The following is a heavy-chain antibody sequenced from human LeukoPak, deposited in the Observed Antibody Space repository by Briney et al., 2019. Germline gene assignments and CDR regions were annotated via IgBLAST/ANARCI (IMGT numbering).Heavy chain of an antibody. CDR1: GFTFSSYE. Sequence: GGSLRLSCAASGFTFSSYEMNWVRQAPGKGLEWVSYISSSGSTIYYADSVKGRFTISRDNAKNSLYLQMNSLRAEDTAVYYCARVFIGDYGDYQFDYWGQGTLVTASS. CDR3: ARVFIGDYGDYQFDY. J-gene: IGHJ4*02. D-gene: IGHD4-17*01. CDR2: ISSSGSTI. V-gene: IGHV3-48*03.